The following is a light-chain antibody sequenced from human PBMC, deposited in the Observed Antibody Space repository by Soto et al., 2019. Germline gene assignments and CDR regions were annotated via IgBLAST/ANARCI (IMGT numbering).Light chain of an antibody. Sequence: PGDSATLSCRASQSVSSYFSWYQQKPGQAPRLVIYDASNRATGIPPRFSGSGSGTDFTLTISSLEPEDFAVYYCQQYGSSPLLTFGGGTKVEIK. V-gene: IGKV3-11*01. J-gene: IGKJ4*01. CDR3: QQYGSSPLLT. CDR1: QSVSSY. CDR2: DAS.